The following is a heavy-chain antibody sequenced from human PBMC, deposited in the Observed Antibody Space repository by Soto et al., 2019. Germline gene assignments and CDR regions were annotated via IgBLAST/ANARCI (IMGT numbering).Heavy chain of an antibody. CDR1: GFTFSSYA. Sequence: WGSLRLSCAASGFTFSSYAMSWVRQAPGKGLEWVSAISGSGGSTYYADSVKGRFTISRDNSKNTLYLQMNSLRAEDTAVYYCAKDGGEGRAYYYFDYWGQGTLVTVSS. V-gene: IGHV3-23*01. CDR2: ISGSGGST. CDR3: AKDGGEGRAYYYFDY. D-gene: IGHD1-26*01. J-gene: IGHJ4*02.